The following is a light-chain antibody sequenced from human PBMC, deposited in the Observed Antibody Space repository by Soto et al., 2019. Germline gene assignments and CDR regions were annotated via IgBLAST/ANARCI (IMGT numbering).Light chain of an antibody. CDR1: SSDVGGYNY. V-gene: IGLV2-14*01. Sequence: QSALTQPASGSGSPGQSITISCIGTSSDVGGYNYVSWFQQHPGKAPKLIIYDVSDRPSGVSSRFSGSKSGNTASLTISGLQAEDEADYFCSSYTSSSTPYVFGTGTKVTVL. CDR2: DVS. J-gene: IGLJ1*01. CDR3: SSYTSSSTPYV.